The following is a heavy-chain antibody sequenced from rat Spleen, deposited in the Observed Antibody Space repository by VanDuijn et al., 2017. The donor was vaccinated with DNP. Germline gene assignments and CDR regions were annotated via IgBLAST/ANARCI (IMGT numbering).Heavy chain of an antibody. Sequence: EVQLVESGGGFVQPGGSLKLSCVASGFTFSDYDMAWVRQAPTKGLEWVTTISTSTGNTYYRDSVKGRFTVSRDNAKSTLYLQMDSLRSEDTATYYCARRVYGGYSDYWGQGVMVTVSS. CDR3: ARRVYGGYSDY. CDR1: GFTFSDYD. V-gene: IGHV5-25*01. CDR2: ISTSTGNT. D-gene: IGHD1-11*01. J-gene: IGHJ2*01.